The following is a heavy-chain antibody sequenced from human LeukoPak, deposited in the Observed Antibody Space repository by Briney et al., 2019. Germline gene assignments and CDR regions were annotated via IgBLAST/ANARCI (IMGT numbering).Heavy chain of an antibody. CDR1: GFTFSSYW. Sequence: PGGSLRLSCVASGFTFSSYWMNWARQAPGKGLEWVANIKEDGSAQYYADSVKGRFTISRDNTKNSLYLQMNSLTAEDTAMYYCAKDGDGYHNWGQGALVTVSS. J-gene: IGHJ4*02. CDR2: IKEDGSAQ. D-gene: IGHD3-9*01. V-gene: IGHV3-7*01. CDR3: AKDGDGYHN.